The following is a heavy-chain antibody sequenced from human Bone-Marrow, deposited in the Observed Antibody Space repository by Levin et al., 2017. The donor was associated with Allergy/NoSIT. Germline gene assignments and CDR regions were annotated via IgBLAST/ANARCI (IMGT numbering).Heavy chain of an antibody. CDR2: ISMDGSNT. V-gene: IGHV3-30*18. CDR3: AKSSETRDYYDFWTGLPHFDY. Sequence: PGGSLRLSCAASGFTFSYFGMHWVRQAPGKGLEWVAVISMDGSNTYYADSVKGRFTISRDNSKDTLYLQMNGLRGEDTALYYCAKSSETRDYYDFWTGLPHFDYWSQGTLVTVSS. J-gene: IGHJ4*02. CDR1: GFTFSYFG. D-gene: IGHD3/OR15-3a*01.